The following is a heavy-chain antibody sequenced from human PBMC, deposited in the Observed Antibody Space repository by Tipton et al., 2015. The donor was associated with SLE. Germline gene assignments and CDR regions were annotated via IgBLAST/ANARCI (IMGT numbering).Heavy chain of an antibody. J-gene: IGHJ4*02. CDR1: GGSISSHY. CDR3: ASYSGYDSLFDY. Sequence: TLSLTCTVSGGSISSHYWSWIRQPPGKGLEWIGYIYTSGSTNYNPSLKSRVTISVDTSKNQFSLKLSSVTAADTAVYYCASYSGYDSLFDYWGQGTLVTVSS. CDR2: IYTSGST. D-gene: IGHD5-12*01. V-gene: IGHV4-4*08.